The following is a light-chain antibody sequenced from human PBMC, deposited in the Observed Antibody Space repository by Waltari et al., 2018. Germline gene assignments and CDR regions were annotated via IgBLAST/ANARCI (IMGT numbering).Light chain of an antibody. V-gene: IGLV4-69*01. CDR2: VNSDGSH. CDR3: QTGGHGTWV. Sequence: QLVVTQSPSASASLGASVKLTCTLSSGHSSNVIAWLQQHPERGPRYLMKVNSDGSHSKGDEMPDRFSGSSSGAGRYLTISNLQSEDEADYYCQTGGHGTWVFGGGTKLTVL. CDR1: SGHSSNV. J-gene: IGLJ3*02.